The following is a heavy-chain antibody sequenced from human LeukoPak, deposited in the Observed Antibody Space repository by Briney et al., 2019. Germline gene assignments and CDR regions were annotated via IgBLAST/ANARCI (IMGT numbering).Heavy chain of an antibody. D-gene: IGHD3/OR15-3a*01. CDR2: ISFDGRDK. Sequence: GGSLRLSCAASGFIFNNNAIHWVRQAPGKGLEWVAVISFDGRDKHHADSVKGRLTISRDNSKNTLYLQMSSLRVEDTAMYYCARDLRKSADYYFDYWGQGTLVTVSS. CDR1: GFIFNNNA. CDR3: ARDLRKSADYYFDY. J-gene: IGHJ4*02. V-gene: IGHV3-30*04.